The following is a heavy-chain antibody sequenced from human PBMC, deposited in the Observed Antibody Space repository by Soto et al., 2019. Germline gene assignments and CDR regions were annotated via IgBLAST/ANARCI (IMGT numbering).Heavy chain of an antibody. V-gene: IGHV3-15*01. J-gene: IGHJ4*02. CDR1: GFTFSDAW. CDR3: ISSPGWYYDY. CDR2: IKSKTDGGTA. Sequence: GGSLRLSCAVSGFTFSDAWMIWVRQAPGKGLEYVGRIKSKTDGGTADYAAPVKGRFTFSRDDSKNTLYLQMDSLKTEDTAINYCISSPGWYYDYWGQGTLVTVSS. D-gene: IGHD6-19*01.